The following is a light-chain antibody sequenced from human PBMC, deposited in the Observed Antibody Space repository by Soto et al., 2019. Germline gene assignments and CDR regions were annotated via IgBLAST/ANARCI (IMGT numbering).Light chain of an antibody. J-gene: IGLJ2*01. V-gene: IGLV2-14*01. CDR2: EVT. CDR3: SSFTNTLTLIL. Sequence: QSALTQPASVSGSPGQSITISCTGTSRDVGGYNYVSWYQHHPGRAPKLIIYEVTNRPSGVSHRFSGSKSGITASLTISGLQAEDEADYYCSSFTNTLTLILFGGGTKVTVL. CDR1: SRDVGGYNY.